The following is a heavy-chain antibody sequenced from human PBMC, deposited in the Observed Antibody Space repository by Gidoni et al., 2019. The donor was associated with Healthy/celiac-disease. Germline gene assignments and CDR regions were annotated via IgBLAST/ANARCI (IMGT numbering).Heavy chain of an antibody. V-gene: IGHV3-74*01. J-gene: IGHJ1*01. CDR1: GFTFSSYW. D-gene: IGHD2-15*01. CDR2: INSDGSST. CDR3: ARGSGYCSGGSCYGEYFQH. Sequence: EVQLVESGGGLVQPGGSLRLSCAASGFTFSSYWMHWVRQAPGKGLVWVSRINSDGSSTSYADSVKGRFTISRDNAKNTLYLQMNSLRAEDTAVYYCARGSGYCSGGSCYGEYFQHWGQGTLVTVSS.